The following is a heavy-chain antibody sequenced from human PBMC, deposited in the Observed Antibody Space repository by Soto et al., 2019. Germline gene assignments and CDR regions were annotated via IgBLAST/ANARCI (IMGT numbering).Heavy chain of an antibody. Sequence: GSLRLSCAASRFTFSSSWMSWVRQAPGKGPEWVASINQDGSEKYYVDSVKGRFTISRDNAKNALYLQMNSLTAEDTAMYYCAMSAFWGQGTLVTVSS. D-gene: IGHD6-25*01. CDR2: INQDGSEK. J-gene: IGHJ4*02. V-gene: IGHV3-7*05. CDR1: RFTFSSSW. CDR3: AMSAF.